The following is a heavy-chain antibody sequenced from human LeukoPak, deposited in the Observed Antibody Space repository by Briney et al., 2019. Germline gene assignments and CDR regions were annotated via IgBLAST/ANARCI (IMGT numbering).Heavy chain of an antibody. J-gene: IGHJ4*02. CDR1: GFTVSSNS. V-gene: IGHV3-66*01. D-gene: IGHD6-19*01. CDR3: ARVAKWLVFDS. Sequence: PGGSLRLSCAVSGFTVSSNSMTWIRQAPGKGLEWVSVIYNDDRTNYADSVKGRFTISRDNSKNTLYLQMNSLRGEDTAVYYCARVAKWLVFDSWGQGTLVTVSS. CDR2: IYNDDRT.